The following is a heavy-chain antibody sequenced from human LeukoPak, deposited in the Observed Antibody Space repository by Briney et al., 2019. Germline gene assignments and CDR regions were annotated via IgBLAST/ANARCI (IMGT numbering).Heavy chain of an antibody. CDR1: GFTFSNYW. V-gene: IGHV3-74*01. J-gene: IGHJ4*02. CDR2: INNDGRGT. D-gene: IGHD2-15*01. CDR3: ARTFAAAHIDY. Sequence: GGSLRLSCAASGFTFSNYWMHWVRQAPGKGLVWVSRINNDGRGTTYADSVKGRFTISRDNAKDTLYLQMNSLRVEDTAVYYCARTFAAAHIDYWGQGTLVTVSS.